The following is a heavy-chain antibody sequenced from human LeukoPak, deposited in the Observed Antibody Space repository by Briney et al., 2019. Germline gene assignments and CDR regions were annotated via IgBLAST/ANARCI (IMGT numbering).Heavy chain of an antibody. J-gene: IGHJ4*02. Sequence: GGSLRLSCAASGFTFDDYGMSWVRQAPGKGLEWVSGINWNGGSTGYADSVKGRFTISRDNAKNSPYLQMNTLRVEDTALYYCARDRSPPGGNYDYWGQGTLVTVSS. CDR3: ARDRSPPGGNYDY. CDR2: INWNGGST. D-gene: IGHD1-26*01. V-gene: IGHV3-20*04. CDR1: GFTFDDYG.